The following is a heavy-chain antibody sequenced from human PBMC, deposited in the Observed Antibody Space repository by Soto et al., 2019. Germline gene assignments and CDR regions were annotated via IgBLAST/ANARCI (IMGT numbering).Heavy chain of an antibody. CDR3: AKKGGSDYYDRSGYYGFDY. Sequence: VGSLRLSCAASGFTFSSYAMSWVRQAPGKGLEWVSAISGSGGSTYYADSVKGRFTISRDNSKNTLYLQMNSLRAEDTAVYYCAKKGGSDYYDRSGYYGFDYWGQGTLVTVSS. D-gene: IGHD3-22*01. CDR2: ISGSGGST. J-gene: IGHJ4*02. CDR1: GFTFSSYA. V-gene: IGHV3-23*01.